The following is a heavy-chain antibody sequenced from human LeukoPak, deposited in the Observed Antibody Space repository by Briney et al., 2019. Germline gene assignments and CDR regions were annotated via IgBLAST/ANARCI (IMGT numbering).Heavy chain of an antibody. CDR1: GFTFSSYG. CDR2: ISYDGSNK. Sequence: PGRSLRLSCAASGFTFSSYGMHWVRQAPGKGLEWVAVISYDGSNKYYADSVKGRFTISRDNSKNTLYLQMNSLRAEDTAVYCCAKGSSWYGGEYFQHWGQGTLVTVSS. J-gene: IGHJ1*01. CDR3: AKGSSWYGGEYFQH. D-gene: IGHD6-13*01. V-gene: IGHV3-30*18.